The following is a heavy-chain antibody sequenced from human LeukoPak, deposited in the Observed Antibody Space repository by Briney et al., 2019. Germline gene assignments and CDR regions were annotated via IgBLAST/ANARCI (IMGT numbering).Heavy chain of an antibody. CDR3: AKDEKPDGRWNIDH. D-gene: IGHD1/OR15-1a*01. V-gene: IGHV3-23*01. J-gene: IGHJ4*02. CDR2: ILANGDKT. CDR1: GFPFSVYT. Sequence: GGSLRLSCAASGFPFSVYTINWVRQAPGKGLEWVSGILANGDKTYYADSVKGRFTISRDNSKNTLWLQMVSLRAEDMAVYYCAKDEKPDGRWNIDHWGQGTLVTVSS.